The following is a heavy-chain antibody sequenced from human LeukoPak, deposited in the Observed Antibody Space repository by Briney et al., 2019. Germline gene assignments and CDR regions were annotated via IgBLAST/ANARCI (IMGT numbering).Heavy chain of an antibody. V-gene: IGHV5-51*01. CDR1: GYSFTSYW. J-gene: IGHJ4*02. CDR2: IYPGDSDT. CDR3: ARHKEGSSWFYYFDY. D-gene: IGHD6-13*01. Sequence: GESLKISCKGSGYSFTSYWIGWMRQMPGKGLEWMGIIYPGDSDTRYSPSFQGQVTISADKSISTAYLQWSSLEASDTAMYYCARHKEGSSWFYYFDYWGQGTLVTVSS.